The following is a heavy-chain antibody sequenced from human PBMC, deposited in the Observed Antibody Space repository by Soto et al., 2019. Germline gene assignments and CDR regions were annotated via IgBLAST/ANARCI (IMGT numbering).Heavy chain of an antibody. CDR1: GGSIGNSY. Sequence: QVQLQESGPGLVKPSETLSLTCTVSGGSIGNSYWSWIRQSPGKGLEWIGYIYYSGSSNYNPSLKSRVSISVDTSKNQFSLKLSSVTAADTAVYYCARHSSSWQIFDYWGQGTLVIVSS. CDR2: IYYSGSS. J-gene: IGHJ4*02. CDR3: ARHSSSWQIFDY. D-gene: IGHD6-13*01. V-gene: IGHV4-59*08.